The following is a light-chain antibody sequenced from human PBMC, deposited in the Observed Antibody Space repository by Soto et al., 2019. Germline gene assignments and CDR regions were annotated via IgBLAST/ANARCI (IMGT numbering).Light chain of an antibody. Sequence: DIQMTESPSTMPASFGDSVTITCRASQTITSCLGWYQQNPGKAPKILIYDASTLESGVPSRFSGSGSGTDFTLTISSLQSEDFATYYCQQYYSYPRTFGQGTKVDIK. J-gene: IGKJ1*01. CDR3: QQYYSYPRT. CDR2: DAS. V-gene: IGKV1-5*01. CDR1: QTITSC.